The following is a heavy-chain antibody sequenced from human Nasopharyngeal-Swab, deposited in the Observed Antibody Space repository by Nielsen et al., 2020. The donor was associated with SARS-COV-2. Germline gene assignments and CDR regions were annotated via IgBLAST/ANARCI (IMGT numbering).Heavy chain of an antibody. CDR3: AKGLLFAGVVSYNRHYSYALHV. D-gene: IGHD3-3*01. V-gene: IGHV3-9*01. CDR1: GFTFENYA. Sequence: SLKISCAASGFTFENYAMHWVRQPPGKGLEWVSGITWNSGNKGYVESVQGRFTVSRDNAKNSLYLQMNSLRAEDTALYHCAKGLLFAGVVSYNRHYSYALHVWGQGTTVTVSS. J-gene: IGHJ6*02. CDR2: ITWNSGNK.